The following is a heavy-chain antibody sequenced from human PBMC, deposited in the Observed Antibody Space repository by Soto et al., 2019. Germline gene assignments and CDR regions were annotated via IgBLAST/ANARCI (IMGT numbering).Heavy chain of an antibody. CDR1: GYTFTSYG. CDR2: ISAYNGNT. Sequence: QVQLVQSGAEVKKPGASVKVSCKASGYTFTSYGISWVRQAPGQGLEWMGWISAYNGNTNYAQKLQGRVTMTTDTSTSTAYRELRSLRSDDTAVYYCARSGYDYEGLRAGFDYWGQGTLVTVSS. J-gene: IGHJ4*02. D-gene: IGHD5-12*01. V-gene: IGHV1-18*04. CDR3: ARSGYDYEGLRAGFDY.